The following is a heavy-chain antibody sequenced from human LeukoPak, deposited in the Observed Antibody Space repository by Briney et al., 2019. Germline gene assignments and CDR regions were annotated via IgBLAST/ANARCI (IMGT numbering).Heavy chain of an antibody. J-gene: IGHJ4*02. CDR1: GFTFSSYA. V-gene: IGHV3-23*01. D-gene: IGHD2-2*01. CDR2: ISGSGGST. Sequence: EGSLRLSCAASGFTFSSYAMSWVRQAPGKGLEWVSAISGSGGSTYYADSVKGRFTISRDNSKNTLYLQMNSLRAEDTAVYYCAKGTLDIVVVPAAPKVYYFDYWGQGTLVTVSS. CDR3: AKGTLDIVVVPAAPKVYYFDY.